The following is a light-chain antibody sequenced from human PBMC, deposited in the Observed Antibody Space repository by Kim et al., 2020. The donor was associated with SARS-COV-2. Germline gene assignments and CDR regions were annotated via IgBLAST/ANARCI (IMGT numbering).Light chain of an antibody. J-gene: IGLJ3*02. CDR1: SIRRYY. Sequence: SSELTQDPAASVALGQTVRITRQGDSIRRYYASWYQQKQGQGPILVIYGKNNRPSGITDRFSGSSSGNTASLTITGAQAEDEADYCCNSRDSSGNHWVFCGGPHLTV. V-gene: IGLV3-19*01. CDR2: GKN. CDR3: NSRDSSGNHWV.